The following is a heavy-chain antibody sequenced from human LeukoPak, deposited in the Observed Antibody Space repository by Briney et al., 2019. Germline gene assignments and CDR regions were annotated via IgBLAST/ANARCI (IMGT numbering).Heavy chain of an antibody. J-gene: IGHJ4*02. V-gene: IGHV4-59*08. D-gene: IGHD3-22*01. Sequence: SETLSLTCTVSGGSISSYYWSWIRQPPGKGLEWVGYIYYSGSTNYNPSLKSRVTISVDTSKNQFSLKLSSVTAADTAVYYCARHDYYDSSGFDYWGQGTLVTVSS. CDR3: ARHDYYDSSGFDY. CDR2: IYYSGST. CDR1: GGSISSYY.